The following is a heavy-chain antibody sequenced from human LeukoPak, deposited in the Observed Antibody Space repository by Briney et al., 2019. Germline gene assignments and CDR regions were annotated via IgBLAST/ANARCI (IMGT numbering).Heavy chain of an antibody. D-gene: IGHD1-14*01. Sequence: GGSLRLSCAASGFTVSSNYMSWVRQAPGKGLEWVSVIYSGGSTYYADSVKGRFTISRDNSKNTLYLLMNSLRAEDTAVYYCITDWFDPWGQGTLVTVSS. V-gene: IGHV3-53*01. CDR1: GFTVSSNY. J-gene: IGHJ5*02. CDR2: IYSGGST. CDR3: ITDWFDP.